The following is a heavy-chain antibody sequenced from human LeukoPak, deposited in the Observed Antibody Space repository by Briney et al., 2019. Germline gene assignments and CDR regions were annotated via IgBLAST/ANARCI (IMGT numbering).Heavy chain of an antibody. J-gene: IGHJ6*04. D-gene: IGHD5-12*01. CDR2: IYYSGST. CDR3: ARRSGYDTLDV. CDR1: GGYISSSSYY. V-gene: IGHV4-39*01. Sequence: SETLPLTCTVSGGYISSSSYYWGWIRQPPGKGLEWIGSIYYSGSTYYNPSLKSRVTISVDTSKNQFSLKLSSVTAADTAVYYCARRSGYDTLDVWGKGTTVTISS.